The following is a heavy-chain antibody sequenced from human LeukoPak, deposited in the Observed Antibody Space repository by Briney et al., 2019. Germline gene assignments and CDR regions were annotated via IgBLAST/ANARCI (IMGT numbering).Heavy chain of an antibody. Sequence: ASVKVSCKASGGTFSSYAISWVRQAPGQGLEWMGGIIPIFGTASYAQKFQGRVTITTDESTSTAYMELSSLRSEDTAVYYCARAGSHYYDSSGPLLWGQGTLVTVSS. CDR1: GGTFSSYA. D-gene: IGHD3-22*01. CDR2: IIPIFGTA. V-gene: IGHV1-69*05. CDR3: ARAGSHYYDSSGPLL. J-gene: IGHJ4*02.